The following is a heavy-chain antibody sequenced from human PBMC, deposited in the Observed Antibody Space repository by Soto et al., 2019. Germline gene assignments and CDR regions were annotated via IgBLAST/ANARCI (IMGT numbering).Heavy chain of an antibody. D-gene: IGHD3-22*01. CDR1: GGTFSSYA. J-gene: IGHJ4*02. CDR3: ARDRKVYYYDSSGYYQFDY. Sequence: QVQLVQSGAEVKKPGSSVKVSCKASGGTFSSYAISWVRQAPGQGLEWMGGIIPIFGTANYAQKFQGRVMSTADESTSTAYMELSSLRSEDTAVYYCARDRKVYYYDSSGYYQFDYWGQGTLVTVSS. CDR2: IIPIFGTA. V-gene: IGHV1-69*01.